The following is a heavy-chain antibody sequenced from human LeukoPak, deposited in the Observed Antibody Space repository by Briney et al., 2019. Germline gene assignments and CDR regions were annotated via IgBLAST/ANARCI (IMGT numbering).Heavy chain of an antibody. Sequence: SETLSLTCTVSGGSISGYFWSWIRQPPGEGLQFIGYIYYTGTASYNPSLNSRVTMSVDTSKNQFSLKLSSVTAADTAVYYCARVSGRNTPRGYYYYMDVWGKGTTVTVSS. CDR1: GGSISGYF. CDR2: IYYTGTA. V-gene: IGHV4-59*12. CDR3: ARVSGRNTPRGYYYYMDV. D-gene: IGHD2-8*02. J-gene: IGHJ6*03.